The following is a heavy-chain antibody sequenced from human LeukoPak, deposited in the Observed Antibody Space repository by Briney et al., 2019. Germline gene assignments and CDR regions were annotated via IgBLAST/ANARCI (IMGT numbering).Heavy chain of an antibody. V-gene: IGHV4-4*02. D-gene: IGHD3-22*01. CDR2: IYHSGST. CDR3: AKNYYDSSGYPKDAFDI. Sequence: PSGTLSLTCAVTGASISNSNWWTWVRQPPGKGLEWIGEIYHSGSTNYKTSLKSRTTISVDKSKNQFSLKLSSVTAADTAVYYCAKNYYDSSGYPKDAFDIWGQGTMVTVSS. CDR1: GASISNSNW. J-gene: IGHJ3*02.